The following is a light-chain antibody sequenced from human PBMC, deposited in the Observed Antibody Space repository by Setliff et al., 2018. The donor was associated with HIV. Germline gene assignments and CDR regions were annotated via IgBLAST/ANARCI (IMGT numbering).Light chain of an antibody. CDR2: EDN. J-gene: IGLJ2*01. CDR1: SGSIASNY. V-gene: IGLV6-57*01. Sequence: NFMLTQPHSVSESPGKTVTISCTRRSGSIASNYVQWYQQRPGSSPTTVIYEDNQRPSGVPDRFSGSIDSSSNSASLTISGLKTEDEADYYCQSYDSNNHVVFGGGTKVTV. CDR3: QSYDSNNHVV.